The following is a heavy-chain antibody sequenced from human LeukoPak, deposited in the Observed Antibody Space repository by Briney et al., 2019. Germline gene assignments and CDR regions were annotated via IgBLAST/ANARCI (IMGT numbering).Heavy chain of an antibody. CDR2: IYQSGST. V-gene: IGHV4-38-2*02. J-gene: IGHJ4*02. CDR1: GYPISSGYY. Sequence: SETLSLTCTVSGYPISSGYYWGWIRQPPGKGLEWIGSIYQSGSTYYNPSLKSRVTISVDTSKNQFSLKLSSVTAADTAVYYCARATMVRGYYFDYWGQGTLVTVSS. D-gene: IGHD3-10*01. CDR3: ARATMVRGYYFDY.